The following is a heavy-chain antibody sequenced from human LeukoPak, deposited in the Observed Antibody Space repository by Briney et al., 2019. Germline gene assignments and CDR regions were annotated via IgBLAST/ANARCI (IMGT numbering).Heavy chain of an antibody. CDR1: GYTFTSYD. D-gene: IGHD4-17*01. J-gene: IGHJ1*01. Sequence: ASVKVSCKASGYTFTSYDINWVRQAPGQGLEWMGIINPSGGSTSYAQKFQGRVTMTRDTSTSTVYMELSSLRSEDTAVYYCARDVGDYEFFQHWGQGTLVTVSS. V-gene: IGHV1-46*01. CDR3: ARDVGDYEFFQH. CDR2: INPSGGST.